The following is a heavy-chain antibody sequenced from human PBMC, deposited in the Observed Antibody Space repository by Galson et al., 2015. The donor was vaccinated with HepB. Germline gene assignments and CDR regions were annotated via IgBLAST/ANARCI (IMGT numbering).Heavy chain of an antibody. CDR2: IWYDGSNK. CDR3: ARNFFGDGSDPYYFDY. CDR1: GFTFRSYP. Sequence: SLRLSCAASGFTFRSYPMHWVRQAPGKGLEWVAVIWYDGSNKYYADSVKGRFTISRDNSNNTLYLQMNSLRAEDTAVYYCARNFFGDGSDPYYFDYWGQGTLVTVSS. D-gene: IGHD3-16*01. V-gene: IGHV3-33*01. J-gene: IGHJ4*02.